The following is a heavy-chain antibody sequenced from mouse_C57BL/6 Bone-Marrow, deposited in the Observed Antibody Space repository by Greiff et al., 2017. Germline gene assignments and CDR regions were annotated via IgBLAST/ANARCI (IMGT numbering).Heavy chain of an antibody. CDR2: IDPENGDT. CDR3: TTCFITTVVAHFDY. V-gene: IGHV14-4*01. Sequence: VQLQQSGAELVRPGASVKLSCTASGFNIKDDYMHWVKQRPEQGLEWIGWIDPENGDTEYASKFQGKATITADTSSNTAYLQLSSLTSEDTAVYYCTTCFITTVVAHFDYRGQGTTLTVSS. J-gene: IGHJ2*01. D-gene: IGHD1-1*01. CDR1: GFNIKDDY.